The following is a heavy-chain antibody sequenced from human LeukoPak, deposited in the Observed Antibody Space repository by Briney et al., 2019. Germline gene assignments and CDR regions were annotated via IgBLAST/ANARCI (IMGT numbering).Heavy chain of an antibody. V-gene: IGHV4-59*08. J-gene: IGHJ3*02. Sequence: PSETLSLTCTVSGGSISSYYWSWIRQPPGKGLEWIGYIYYSGSTNYNPSLKSRVTISVDTSKNQFSLKLSSVTAADTAVYYCARRPIERDAAFDIWGQGTMVTVSS. CDR1: GGSISSYY. CDR2: IYYSGST. CDR3: ARRPIERDAAFDI.